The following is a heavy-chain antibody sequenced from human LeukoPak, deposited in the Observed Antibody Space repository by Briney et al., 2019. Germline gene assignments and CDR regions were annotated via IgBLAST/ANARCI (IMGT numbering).Heavy chain of an antibody. CDR3: ARASGINYYYYMDV. J-gene: IGHJ6*03. CDR1: GFTFSSYA. CDR2: ISYDGSNK. D-gene: IGHD1-14*01. V-gene: IGHV3-30*04. Sequence: PGGSLRLSCAASGFTFSSYAMHWVRQAPGKGLEWVAVISYDGSNKYYADSVKGRFTISRDNSKNTLYLQMNSLRAEDTAVYYCARASGINYYYYMDVWGKGTTVTVSS.